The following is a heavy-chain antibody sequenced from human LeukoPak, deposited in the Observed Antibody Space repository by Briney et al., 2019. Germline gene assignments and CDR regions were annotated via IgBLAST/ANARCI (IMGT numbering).Heavy chain of an antibody. D-gene: IGHD1-1*01. Sequence: SETLSLTCTVSGGSISSYYWSWIRQPPGKGLEWIGYIYYSGSTNYNPSLKSRVTISVDTSKNQFSLKLSSVTAADTAVYYCARDPGTTGVGAFDIWGQGTMVTVSS. CDR1: GGSISSYY. CDR2: IYYSGST. CDR3: ARDPGTTGVGAFDI. J-gene: IGHJ3*02. V-gene: IGHV4-59*01.